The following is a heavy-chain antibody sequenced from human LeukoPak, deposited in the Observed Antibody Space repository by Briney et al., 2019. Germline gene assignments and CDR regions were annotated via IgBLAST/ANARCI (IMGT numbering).Heavy chain of an antibody. CDR3: ARTVVRGGELQTLDY. D-gene: IGHD3-10*01. CDR2: VYYSGST. CDR1: GGSISSSSYS. J-gene: IGHJ4*02. Sequence: SETLSLTCTVSGGSISSSSYSWGWIRQPPGKGLEWIGSVYYSGSTYYNPSLKSRVTISVDTSKNQFSLNRISVTAADTAVYYCARTVVRGGELQTLDYWGQGTLVTVSS. V-gene: IGHV4-39*07.